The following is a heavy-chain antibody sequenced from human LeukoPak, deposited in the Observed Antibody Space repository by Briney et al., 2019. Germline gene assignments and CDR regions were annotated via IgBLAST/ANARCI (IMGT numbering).Heavy chain of an antibody. D-gene: IGHD6-13*01. CDR2: IYSGGST. J-gene: IGHJ4*02. V-gene: IGHV3-53*01. CDR1: GFTVSSNY. CDR3: ASHSSSWYFGY. Sequence: GGSLRLSCAASGFTVSSNYMSWVRQAPGKGLEWVSVIYSGGSTYYADSVKGRFTISRDNSKNTLYLQMNSLRAEDTAVYYCASHSSSWYFGYWGQGTLVTVSS.